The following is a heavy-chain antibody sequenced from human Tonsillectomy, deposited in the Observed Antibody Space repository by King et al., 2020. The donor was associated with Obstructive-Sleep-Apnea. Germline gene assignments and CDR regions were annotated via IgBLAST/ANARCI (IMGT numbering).Heavy chain of an antibody. CDR1: EFTFSTYV. J-gene: IGHJ4*02. CDR2: ISFDGSNK. CDR3: ARSWELHSGLDY. D-gene: IGHD1-26*01. Sequence: QLVQSGGGVVQPGRSLRLSCAASEFTFSTYVMHWVRQAPGKGLEWVAVISFDGSNKYYADSVKGRFTISRDNSKNTLYLQMNSLRPEDTAVYYCARSWELHSGLDYWDQGTLVTVSS. V-gene: IGHV3-30-3*01.